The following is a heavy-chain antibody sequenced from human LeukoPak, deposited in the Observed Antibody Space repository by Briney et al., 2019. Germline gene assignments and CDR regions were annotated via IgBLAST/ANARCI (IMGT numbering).Heavy chain of an antibody. CDR1: GYTLTVYY. D-gene: IGHD6-19*01. V-gene: IGHV1-2*02. CDR3: ARDRVGSGWPRPYYFEV. CDR2: INPNTGAT. J-gene: IGHJ4*02. Sequence: ASVKVSCKASGYTLTVYYLHWVRQAPGQGLEWMGWINPNTGATHSAQKFQGRITMTRDSSISTAYMDLSRLRSDDTAVYYCARDRVGSGWPRPYYFEVWGQGTLVTVSS.